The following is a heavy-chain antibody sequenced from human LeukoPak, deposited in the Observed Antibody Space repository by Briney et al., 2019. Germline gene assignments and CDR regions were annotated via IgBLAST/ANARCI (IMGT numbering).Heavy chain of an antibody. CDR1: GFTLSSYW. CDR3: ATSTGWRFDY. Sequence: VGSLRLSCVASGFTLSSYWMSWVRQAPGKGLEWVANIREDGSEKYYVDSVKGRFTISRDNAKNSLWLQMNSLRAEDTAVYYCATSTGWRFDYWGQGTLVTVSS. CDR2: IREDGSEK. D-gene: IGHD2-8*02. V-gene: IGHV3-7*01. J-gene: IGHJ4*02.